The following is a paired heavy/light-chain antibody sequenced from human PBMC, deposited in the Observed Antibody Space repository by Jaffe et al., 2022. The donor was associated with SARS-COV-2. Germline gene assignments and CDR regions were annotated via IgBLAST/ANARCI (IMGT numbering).Light chain of an antibody. Sequence: SYVLTQPRSVSVAPGQTARITCGGNNIGTKSVNWYQQKPGQAPVLVVYDDSDRPSGIPERFSGSNSGNTGTLTISRVEAGDEADYYCQVWDISSDHVVFGGGTKLTVL. J-gene: IGLJ2*01. V-gene: IGLV3-21*02. CDR3: QVWDISSDHVV. CDR2: DDS. CDR1: NIGTKS.
Heavy chain of an antibody. D-gene: IGHD3-22*01. CDR1: GYTFTGYY. CDR2: INPNSGGR. J-gene: IGHJ4*02. CDR3: ARGGRVKGIAVLIDY. Sequence: QVQLVQSGAEVKKPGASVKVSCKASGYTFTGYYMHWVRQAPGQGLEWMGWINPNSGGRNYAQKFQGRVTMTRDTSISTAYVELSRLTSDDTAEYYCARGGRVKGIAVLIDYWGQGTLVTVSS. V-gene: IGHV1-2*02.